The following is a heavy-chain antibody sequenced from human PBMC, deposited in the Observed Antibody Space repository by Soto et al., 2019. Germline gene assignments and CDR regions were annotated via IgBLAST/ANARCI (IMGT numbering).Heavy chain of an antibody. Sequence: QVQLVQSGAGGKKPGPSVKVSCKGSGGSFSSYTIRWVRQAPGQGPEWMGRMMPIFGIADYAQKIKGRVTITADKPTSTAYIELSSLRSEDTAVYYCARDGPSMVATGAFDIWGQGTMVTVSS. V-gene: IGHV1-69*02. CDR1: GGSFSSYT. D-gene: IGHD5-12*01. J-gene: IGHJ3*02. CDR2: MMPIFGIA. CDR3: ARDGPSMVATGAFDI.